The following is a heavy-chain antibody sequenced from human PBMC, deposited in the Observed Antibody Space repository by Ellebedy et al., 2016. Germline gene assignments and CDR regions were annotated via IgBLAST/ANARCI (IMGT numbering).Heavy chain of an antibody. CDR2: IYGNGDE. CDR3: AHKSINREVDY. D-gene: IGHD5-12*01. Sequence: SGPTLVKPTQTLTLTCMFSGFSLTTRELCVGWVRQPPGKAPEWLTFIYGNGDERYRPTLRSRLSISKDTSKNQVVLTMTNTDPVDTATYFCAHKSINREVDYWGQGILVTVSS. CDR1: GFSLTTRELC. J-gene: IGHJ4*02. V-gene: IGHV2-5*01.